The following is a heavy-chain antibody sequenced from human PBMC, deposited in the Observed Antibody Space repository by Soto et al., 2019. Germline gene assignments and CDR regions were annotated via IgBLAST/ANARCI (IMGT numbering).Heavy chain of an antibody. CDR3: AALRHNYGGNSAPQLVDY. Sequence: GASVKVSCKASGFTFTSSAVQWVRQARGQRLEWIGWIVVGSGNTNYAQKFQERVTITRDMSTSTAYMELSSLRSEDTAVYYCAALRHNYGGNSAPQLVDYWGQGTLVTVSS. D-gene: IGHD4-17*01. J-gene: IGHJ4*02. CDR2: IVVGSGNT. CDR1: GFTFTSSA. V-gene: IGHV1-58*01.